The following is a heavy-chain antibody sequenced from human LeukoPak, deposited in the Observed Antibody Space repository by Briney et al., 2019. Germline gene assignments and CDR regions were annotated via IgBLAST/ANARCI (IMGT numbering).Heavy chain of an antibody. CDR1: GGTFSSYT. J-gene: IGHJ4*02. Sequence: VASVTVSCTASGGTFSSYTISWVRQAPGQGLEWMARIIPILGIANYAQKFQGRVTITADKSTSTAYMELSSLRSEDTAVYYCASGTGGMVYDYWGQGTLVTVSS. V-gene: IGHV1-69*02. D-gene: IGHD3/OR15-3a*01. CDR2: IIPILGIA. CDR3: ASGTGGMVYDY.